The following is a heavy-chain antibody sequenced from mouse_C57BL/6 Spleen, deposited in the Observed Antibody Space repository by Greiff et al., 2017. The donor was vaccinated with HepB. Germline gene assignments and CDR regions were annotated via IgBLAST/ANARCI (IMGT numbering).Heavy chain of an antibody. V-gene: IGHV1-18*01. J-gene: IGHJ1*03. D-gene: IGHD1-1*01. CDR3: ARYLLRWYFDV. Sequence: VHVKQSGPELVKPGASVKIPCKASGYTFTDYNMDWVKQSHGKSLEWIGDINPNNGGTIYNQKFKGKATLTVDKSSSTAYMELRSLTSEDTAVYYCARYLLRWYFDVWGTGTTVTVSS. CDR2: INPNNGGT. CDR1: GYTFTDYN.